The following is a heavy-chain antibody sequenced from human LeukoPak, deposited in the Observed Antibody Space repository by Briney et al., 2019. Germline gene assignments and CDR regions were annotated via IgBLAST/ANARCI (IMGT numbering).Heavy chain of an antibody. CDR1: GESFSGYY. J-gene: IGHJ4*02. Sequence: SETLSLTCAVYGESFSGYYWSWVRQPPGKGLEWVGEINHSGSTNYNPSLKSRVTISVDTSKNQFSLKLSSVTAADTAVYYCARGASNGGHRDFSFDYWGQGTLVTVSS. D-gene: IGHD4-23*01. CDR3: ARGASNGGHRDFSFDY. CDR2: INHSGST. V-gene: IGHV4-34*01.